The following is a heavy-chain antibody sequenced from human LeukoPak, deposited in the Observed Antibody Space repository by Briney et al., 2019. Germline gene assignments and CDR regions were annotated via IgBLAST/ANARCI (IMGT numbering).Heavy chain of an antibody. CDR1: GFTFSNAW. CDR3: TTAFFGCTSTSCYEAYYYYGMDV. D-gene: IGHD2-2*01. J-gene: IGHJ6*04. V-gene: IGHV3-15*01. CDR2: IKRKTDGGTT. Sequence: GGSLRLSCAASVSGFTFSNAWMSWVRQGPGKGLEWVGRIKRKTDGGTTDYGAPVKGRFTISRDDSKNTLYLQINSLKTEDTAVYYCTTAFFGCTSTSCYEAYYYYGMDVWGKGTTVTVSS.